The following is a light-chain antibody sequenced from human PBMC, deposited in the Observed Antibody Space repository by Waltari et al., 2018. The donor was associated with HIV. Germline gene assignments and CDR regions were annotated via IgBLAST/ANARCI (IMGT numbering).Light chain of an antibody. CDR2: RAS. Sequence: DIQMTQSLSTLSASMGDRVSITCRASQSISNWLAWYQQKPGQAPKLLIYRASTLESGVPSRFSGCGSGTEFTLTINNLQPDDFATYYCQQYSAFPWTFGQGAKVEIK. CDR3: QQYSAFPWT. J-gene: IGKJ1*01. V-gene: IGKV1-5*03. CDR1: QSISNW.